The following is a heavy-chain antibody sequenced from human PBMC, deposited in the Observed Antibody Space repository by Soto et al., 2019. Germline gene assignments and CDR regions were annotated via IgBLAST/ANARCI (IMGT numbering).Heavy chain of an antibody. CDR3: ARGYNWASDAFDI. V-gene: IGHV4-59*11. J-gene: IGHJ3*02. Sequence: QVRLQESGPGLMRPSETLSLTCTVSGGSMKSHFWSWIRQPPGKGLEWIGYIYDNGSVNYNPSLKSRVAMSEDTARNRFSLNLNSVTDSDTAVYYCARGYNWASDAFDIWGQGTMVTVSS. CDR1: GGSMKSHF. D-gene: IGHD1-20*01. CDR2: IYDNGSV.